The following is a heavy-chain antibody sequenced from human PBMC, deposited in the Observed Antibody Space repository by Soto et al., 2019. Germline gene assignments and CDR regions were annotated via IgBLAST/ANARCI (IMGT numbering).Heavy chain of an antibody. CDR3: ASTNIVVVTDAFDI. V-gene: IGHV4-59*01. CDR1: GGSISSYY. CDR2: IYYSGTT. D-gene: IGHD2-21*02. Sequence: SETLSLTCTVSGGSISSYYWSWIRQPPGKGLEWIGYIYYSGTTNYNPSLKSRVTISVDTSKNQFSLKLSSVTAEDTAVYYCASTNIVVVTDAFDIWGQGKMVTVSS. J-gene: IGHJ3*02.